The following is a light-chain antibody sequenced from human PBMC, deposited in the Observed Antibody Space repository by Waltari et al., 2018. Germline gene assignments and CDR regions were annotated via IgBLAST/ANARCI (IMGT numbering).Light chain of an antibody. Sequence: DIQRPKSPSTLPASVGAEVTITCRASQSISSWLAWYQQKPGKAPKLLIYKASSLESGVPSRFSGSGSGTEFTLTISSLQPDDFATYYCQQYNSWGTFGQGTKVEIK. J-gene: IGKJ1*01. CDR3: QQYNSWGT. CDR2: KAS. V-gene: IGKV1-5*03. CDR1: QSISSW.